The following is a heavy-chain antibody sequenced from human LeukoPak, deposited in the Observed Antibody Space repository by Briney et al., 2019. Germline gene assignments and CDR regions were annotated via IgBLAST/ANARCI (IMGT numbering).Heavy chain of an antibody. Sequence: KPSETLSLTCTVSGYSISSGYYWGWIRQPPGKGLEWIGRIYHSGSTHYNPSLKRRVTISVDTSKNQFSLKLSSVTAADTAVYYCARYGVAMDDAFDIWGQGTMVTVSS. V-gene: IGHV4-38-2*02. D-gene: IGHD3-3*01. CDR1: GYSISSGYY. CDR3: ARYGVAMDDAFDI. CDR2: IYHSGST. J-gene: IGHJ3*02.